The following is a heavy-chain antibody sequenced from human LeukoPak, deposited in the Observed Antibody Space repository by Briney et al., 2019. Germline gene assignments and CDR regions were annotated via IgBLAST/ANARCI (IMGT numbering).Heavy chain of an antibody. Sequence: GSLRLSCAASGFTFSTNSMNWVRQAPGKGLEWVSYISSTGGTIYYADSMKGRFTISRDNAKNSLYLQMNSLRAEDTAVYYCARDHSSGWYEPRKYYYGMDVWGQGTTVTVSS. CDR3: ARDHSSGWYEPRKYYYGMDV. CDR2: ISSTGGTI. J-gene: IGHJ6*02. V-gene: IGHV3-48*04. CDR1: GFTFSTNS. D-gene: IGHD6-19*01.